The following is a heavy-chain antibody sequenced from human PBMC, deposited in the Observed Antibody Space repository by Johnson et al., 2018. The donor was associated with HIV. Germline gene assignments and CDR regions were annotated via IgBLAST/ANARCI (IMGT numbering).Heavy chain of an antibody. CDR3: ASSSGELRTGPGGQVAFDI. Sequence: VQLVESGGGLVQPGGSLRLSCAASGFTFSSYDMHWVRQATGKGLEWVSAIGTAGDTYYPGSVKGRFTIPRENAKNSLYLQMNSLRAGDTAVYYCASSSGELRTGPGGQVAFDIWGQGTMVTVSS. J-gene: IGHJ3*02. CDR1: GFTFSSYD. V-gene: IGHV3-13*01. D-gene: IGHD1-26*01. CDR2: IGTAGDT.